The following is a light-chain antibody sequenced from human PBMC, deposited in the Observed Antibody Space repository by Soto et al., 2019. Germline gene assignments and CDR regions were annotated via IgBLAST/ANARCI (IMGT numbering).Light chain of an antibody. Sequence: QSALTQPPSASGSLGQSVTISCTGTSSDIGAYNYVSWFQQHPGKAPELIIYEVTNRPSGVPDRFSGSKSGNTAYLTVSGLQAEDEAYYYCSSFAGHLGFDVLLGGGTKVTVL. CDR3: SSFAGHLGFDVL. V-gene: IGLV2-8*01. CDR2: EVT. CDR1: SSDIGAYNY. J-gene: IGLJ2*01.